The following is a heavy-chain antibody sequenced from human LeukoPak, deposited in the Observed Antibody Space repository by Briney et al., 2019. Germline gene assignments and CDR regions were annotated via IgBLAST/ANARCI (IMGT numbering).Heavy chain of an antibody. CDR1: GYTFTGYY. Sequence: ASVKVSCKASGYTFTGYYMHWVRQAPGQGLEYMGRINPISGGTVYAQKFQGRVTMTRDTSITTAYMELTRLTSDDTAVYYCARATNILMVMSDDWGQGSLVTVSS. D-gene: IGHD2-8*01. V-gene: IGHV1-2*06. CDR3: ARATNILMVMSDD. CDR2: INPISGGT. J-gene: IGHJ4*02.